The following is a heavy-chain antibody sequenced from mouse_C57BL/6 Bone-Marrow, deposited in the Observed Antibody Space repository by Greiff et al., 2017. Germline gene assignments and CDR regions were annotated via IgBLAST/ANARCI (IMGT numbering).Heavy chain of an antibody. CDR2: SRNKANDYTT. J-gene: IGHJ2*01. CDR1: GFTFSDFY. CDR3: ARGYPYFDY. V-gene: IGHV7-1*01. Sequence: EVQGVESGGGLVQSGRSLRLSCATSGFTFSDFYMEWVRQAPGKGLEWIAASRNKANDYTTEYSASVKGRFIVSRDTSQSILYLQMNALRAEDTAIYYCARGYPYFDYWGQGTTLTVSS.